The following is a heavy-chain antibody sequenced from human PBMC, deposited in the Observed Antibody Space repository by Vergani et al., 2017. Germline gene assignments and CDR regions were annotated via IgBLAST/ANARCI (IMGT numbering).Heavy chain of an antibody. CDR2: IYHSGRT. J-gene: IGHJ4*02. D-gene: IGHD1-26*01. V-gene: IGHV4-38-2*02. Sequence: QVQLQESGPGLVKPSETLSLICTVSDFSITNGDYWGWIRQPPGKGLEWIGSIYHSGRTYYNPALRSRLTISVDTSKNQFSLTLRSVTAADTAVYHCGILDGSLRENLGQGTLVTVSS. CDR1: DFSITNGDY. CDR3: GILDGSLREN.